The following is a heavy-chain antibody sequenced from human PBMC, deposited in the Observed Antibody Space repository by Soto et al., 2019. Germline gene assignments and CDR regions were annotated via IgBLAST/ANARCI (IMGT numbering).Heavy chain of an antibody. D-gene: IGHD3-22*01. CDR3: AREYSSGYFQYLDN. Sequence: PSETLSLTCTVSGGSISSGDYYWSWIRQPPGKGLEWIGYIDNSGSTNYNPSLESRVTISVDTSKNQISLRLSSVTAADTAVYYCAREYSSGYFQYLDNWGQGTLVTVPQ. J-gene: IGHJ4*02. CDR1: GGSISSGDYY. CDR2: IDNSGST. V-gene: IGHV4-61*08.